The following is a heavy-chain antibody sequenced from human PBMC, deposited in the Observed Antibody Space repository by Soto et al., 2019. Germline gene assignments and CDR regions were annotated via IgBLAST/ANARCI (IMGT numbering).Heavy chain of an antibody. CDR3: ARDRTQLWRRGMDV. CDR1: GFTFSSYS. V-gene: IGHV3-21*01. CDR2: ISSSSSYI. D-gene: IGHD5-18*01. J-gene: IGHJ6*02. Sequence: ESGGGLVKPGGSLRLSCAASGFTFSSYSMNWVRQAPGKGLEWVSSISSSSSYIYYADSVKGRFTISRDNAKNSLYLQMNSLRAEDTAVYYCARDRTQLWRRGMDVWGQGTTVTVSS.